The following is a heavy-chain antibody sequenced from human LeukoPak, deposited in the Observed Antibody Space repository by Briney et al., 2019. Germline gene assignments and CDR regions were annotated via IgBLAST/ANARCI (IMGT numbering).Heavy chain of an antibody. V-gene: IGHV4-31*03. CDR2: IYYSGST. Sequence: SQTLSLTCTVSGGSISSGGYYWSWIRQHPGKGLEWIGYIYYSGSTYYNPSLKSRVTISVDTSKNQFSLKLSSVTAADTAVYYCARAVRGLGDAFDIWGQGTMVTVSS. CDR1: GGSISSGGYY. CDR3: ARAVRGLGDAFDI. J-gene: IGHJ3*02. D-gene: IGHD3-10*01.